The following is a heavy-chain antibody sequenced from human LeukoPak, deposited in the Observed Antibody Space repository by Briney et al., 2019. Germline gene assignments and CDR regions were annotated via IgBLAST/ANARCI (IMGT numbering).Heavy chain of an antibody. CDR1: GFTFSSYS. D-gene: IGHD3-22*01. CDR3: ARDPGYYDSSGYPEN. V-gene: IGHV3-21*01. J-gene: IGHJ4*02. CDR2: ISSSSSYI. Sequence: GGSLRLSCAASGFTFSSYSMNWVRQAPGKGLERVSSISSSSSYIYYADSVKGRFTISRDNAKNSLYLQMNSLRAEDTAVYYCARDPGYYDSSGYPENWGQGTLVTVSS.